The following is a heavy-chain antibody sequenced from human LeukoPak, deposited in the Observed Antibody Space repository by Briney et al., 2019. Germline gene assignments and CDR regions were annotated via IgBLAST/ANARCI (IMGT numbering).Heavy chain of an antibody. Sequence: ASVKVSCKASGYTFTSYYMHWVRQAPGQGLEWMGIINPSGGSTSYAQKFQGRVTMTRDTSTSTVYVELSSLRSEDTAVYYCARVLSYSSSWYVGYYYYGMDVWGQGTTVTVSS. CDR2: INPSGGST. J-gene: IGHJ6*02. D-gene: IGHD6-13*01. V-gene: IGHV1-46*01. CDR1: GYTFTSYY. CDR3: ARVLSYSSSWYVGYYYYGMDV.